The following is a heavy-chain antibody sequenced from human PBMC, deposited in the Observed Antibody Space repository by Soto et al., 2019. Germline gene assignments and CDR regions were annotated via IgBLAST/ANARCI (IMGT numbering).Heavy chain of an antibody. CDR1: GFTFSSYA. D-gene: IGHD5-12*01. J-gene: IGHJ4*02. CDR2: ISGSGSST. Sequence: EVQLLESGGGLVQPGGSLRLTCAASGFTFSSYAMNWVRQAPGKGLEWVSIISGSGSSTYYAESVKGRFIISRDNSKNTLYLQLNSLRADDTAVYYRAKDNRRMRGYDYWGQGTLVTVSS. V-gene: IGHV3-23*01. CDR3: AKDNRRMRGYDY.